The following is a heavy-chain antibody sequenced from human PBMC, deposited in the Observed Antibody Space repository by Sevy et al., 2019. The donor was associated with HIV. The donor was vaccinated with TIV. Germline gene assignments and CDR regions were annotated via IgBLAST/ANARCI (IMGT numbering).Heavy chain of an antibody. CDR2: ISYDGSHN. V-gene: IGHV3-30-3*01. CDR1: GFIFGSYA. CDR3: PRDPGSSWSSFDY. J-gene: IGHJ4*02. D-gene: IGHD6-13*01. Sequence: GGSLRLSCAASGFIFGSYAMNWVRQAPGKGLEWVAVISYDGSHNYYADSVKGRFTISRDSSKNTLYLQMHSLRTDDTAVYYCPRDPGSSWSSFDYWGQGTLVTVSS.